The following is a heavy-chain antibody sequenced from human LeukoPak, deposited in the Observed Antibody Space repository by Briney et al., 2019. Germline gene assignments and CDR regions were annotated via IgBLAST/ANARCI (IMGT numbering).Heavy chain of an antibody. V-gene: IGHV1-2*02. J-gene: IGHJ4*02. CDR2: INPNSDGT. CDR1: GYTFTSYY. Sequence: ASVKVSCKASGYTFTSYYMHWVRQAPGQGLEWMGWINPNSDGTNYAQNFQGRVTMIRDTSISTAYMELSSLRSDDTAVYYCARGSVYIVPTMVPVLSFDYWGQGTLVTVSS. CDR3: ARGSVYIVPTMVPVLSFDY. D-gene: IGHD5-12*01.